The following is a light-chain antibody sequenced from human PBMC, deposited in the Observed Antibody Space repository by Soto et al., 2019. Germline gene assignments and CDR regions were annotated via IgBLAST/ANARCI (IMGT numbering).Light chain of an antibody. CDR2: KVS. J-gene: IGLJ3*02. V-gene: IGLV2-14*01. Sequence: QSALTQPASVSGSPGQSITISCTGTSSDVGDGDFVSWYQQRPGKAPKLMIYKVSNRPSGVSNCFSGSKSGNTASLTISGLQAEDEADYYCCSYTRSYTWVFGGGTKLTVL. CDR1: SSDVGDGDF. CDR3: CSYTRSYTWV.